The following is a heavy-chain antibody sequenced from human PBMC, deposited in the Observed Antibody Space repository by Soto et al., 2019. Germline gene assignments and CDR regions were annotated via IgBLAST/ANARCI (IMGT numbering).Heavy chain of an antibody. CDR3: ARSLGGRRAWYFDY. CDR1: GGSISSSSYY. J-gene: IGHJ4*02. V-gene: IGHV4-39*01. CDR2: IYYSGST. D-gene: IGHD3-3*02. Sequence: PSETLSLTCTVSGGSISSSSYYWCWIRQPPGKGLEWIGSIYYSGSTYYNPSLKSRVTISVDTSKNQFSLKLSSVTAADTAVYYCARSLGGRRAWYFDYWGQGTLVTVSS.